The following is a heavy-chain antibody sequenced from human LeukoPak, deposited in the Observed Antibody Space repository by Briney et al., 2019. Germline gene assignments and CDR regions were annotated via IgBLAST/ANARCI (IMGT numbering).Heavy chain of an antibody. J-gene: IGHJ3*02. CDR1: GGSISSYY. CDR3: ARAYYQGDAFDI. CDR2: IYYSGST. V-gene: IGHV4-59*01. Sequence: SETLSLTCTVSGGSISSYYWSWIRQPPGKGLEWIGYIYYSGSTNYNPSLKSRVTISVDTSKNQFYLKLSSVTAADTAVYYCARAYYQGDAFDIWGQGTMVTVSS. D-gene: IGHD1-26*01.